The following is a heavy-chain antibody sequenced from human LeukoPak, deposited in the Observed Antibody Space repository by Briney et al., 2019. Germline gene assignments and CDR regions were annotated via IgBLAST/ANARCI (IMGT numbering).Heavy chain of an antibody. D-gene: IGHD6-13*01. Sequence: SETLSLTCTVSGGSISTYYWSWIRQPPGKGLEWIGYIYYNGATDYNPSLKSRVTISVDTSKNQFSLKPSSVTAADTAVYYCARRRIAAAGYDYWGQGTLVTVSS. J-gene: IGHJ4*02. V-gene: IGHV4-59*08. CDR2: IYYNGAT. CDR1: GGSISTYY. CDR3: ARRRIAAAGYDY.